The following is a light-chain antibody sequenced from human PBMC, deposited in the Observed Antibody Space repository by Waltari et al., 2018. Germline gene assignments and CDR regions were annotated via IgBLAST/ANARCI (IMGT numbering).Light chain of an antibody. V-gene: IGKV3-20*01. CDR3: QQYDGSSVT. J-gene: IGKJ4*01. CDR1: PTISGSW. CDR2: GAS. Sequence: ETVLTQSPGTLSLSPGERATISRRASPTISGSWLTWYQQKPGQAPRLVIYGASIRATAIPDRCSGSGSGTDFTLTISRLEPEDFAVYYCQQYDGSSVTFGGGTKVEIK.